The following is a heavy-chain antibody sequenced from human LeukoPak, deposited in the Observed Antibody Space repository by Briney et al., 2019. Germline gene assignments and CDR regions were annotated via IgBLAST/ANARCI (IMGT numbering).Heavy chain of an antibody. D-gene: IGHD3-22*01. CDR2: ITTSGATT. V-gene: IGHV3-23*01. J-gene: IGHJ4*02. CDR3: AIMHGYYDGSGYWVQ. Sequence: GGSLRLSCAASGFTFSSYCMSWVRQAPGKGLEWVSFITTSGATTSYADSVKGRFTISRDNPRNTLYMQMNSLKDEDTALYYCAIMHGYYDGSGYWVQWGQGTLVTVSS. CDR1: GFTFSSYC.